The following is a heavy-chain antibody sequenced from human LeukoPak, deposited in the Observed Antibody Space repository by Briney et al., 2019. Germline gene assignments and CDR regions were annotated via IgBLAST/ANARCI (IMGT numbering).Heavy chain of an antibody. Sequence: SETLSLTCTVSGGSISSYYWSWIRQPPGKGLEWIGYIYYSGSTNYNPSLKSRVTISVDASKNQFSLKLSSVTAADTAVYYCARASGSYSNWFDPWGQGTLVTVSS. D-gene: IGHD1-26*01. CDR2: IYYSGST. CDR1: GGSISSYY. V-gene: IGHV4-59*01. CDR3: ARASGSYSNWFDP. J-gene: IGHJ5*02.